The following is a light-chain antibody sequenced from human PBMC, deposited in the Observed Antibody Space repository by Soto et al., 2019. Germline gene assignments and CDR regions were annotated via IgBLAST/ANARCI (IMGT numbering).Light chain of an antibody. CDR3: LQTYTDILT. CDR2: AAS. Sequence: DIQMTQSPSSRSASVGDRVTITCRASETISTYLNWYQQKPGQAPKLLIYAASILQSGAPARFSGGGSGTDFTLAISSLQPEDFATHYCLQTYTDILTVGRRTRLEIK. CDR1: ETISTY. J-gene: IGKJ5*01. V-gene: IGKV1-39*01.